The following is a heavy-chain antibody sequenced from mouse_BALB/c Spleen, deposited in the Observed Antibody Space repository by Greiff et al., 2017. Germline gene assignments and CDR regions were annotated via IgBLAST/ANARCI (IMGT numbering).Heavy chain of an antibody. CDR1: GFTFSSFG. V-gene: IGHV5-17*02. D-gene: IGHD2-10*02. Sequence: EVQRVESGGGLVQPGGSRKLSCAASGFTFSSFGMHWVRQAPEKGLEWVAYISSGSSTIYYADTVKGRFTISRDNPKNTLFLQMTSLRSEDTAMYYCARTYGNYWYFDVWGAGTTVTVSS. CDR2: ISSGSSTI. CDR3: ARTYGNYWYFDV. J-gene: IGHJ1*01.